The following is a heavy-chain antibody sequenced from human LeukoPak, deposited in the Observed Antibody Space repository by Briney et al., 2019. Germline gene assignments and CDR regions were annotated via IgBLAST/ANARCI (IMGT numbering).Heavy chain of an antibody. CDR2: ISSSSSYI. Sequence: PGGSLRLPCAASGFTFSSYSMNWVRQAPGKGLEWVSSISSSSSYIYYADSVKGRFTISRDNAKNSLYLQMNSLRAEDTAVYYCARVMGYSNYVSYWGQGTLVTVSS. CDR3: ARVMGYSNYVSY. V-gene: IGHV3-21*01. J-gene: IGHJ4*02. D-gene: IGHD4-11*01. CDR1: GFTFSSYS.